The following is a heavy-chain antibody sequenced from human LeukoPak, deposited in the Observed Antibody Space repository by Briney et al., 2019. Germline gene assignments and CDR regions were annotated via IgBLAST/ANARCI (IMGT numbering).Heavy chain of an antibody. D-gene: IGHD2-2*01. CDR2: MNPNSGNT. V-gene: IGHV1-8*01. CDR1: GYTFTSYD. Sequence: ASVKVSCKASGYTFTSYDISWVRQATGQGLEWMGWMNPNSGNTGYAQKFQGRVTMTRNTSISTAYMELSRLRSDDTAVYYCARADSGVDIVVVPAKDYWGQGTLVTVSS. CDR3: ARADSGVDIVVVPAKDY. J-gene: IGHJ4*02.